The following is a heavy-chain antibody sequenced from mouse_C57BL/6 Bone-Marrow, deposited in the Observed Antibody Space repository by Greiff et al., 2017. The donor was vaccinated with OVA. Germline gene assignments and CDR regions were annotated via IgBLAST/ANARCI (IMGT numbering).Heavy chain of an antibody. CDR2: IDPETGGT. J-gene: IGHJ2*01. CDR1: GYTFTDYE. CDR3: TRKRNY. Sequence: QVQLKESGAELVRPGASVTLSCKASGYTFTDYEMHWVKQTPVHGLEWIGAIDPETGGTAYNQKFKGKAILTADKSSSTAYMELRSLTSEDSAVYYCTRKRNYWGQGTTLTVSS. V-gene: IGHV1-15*01.